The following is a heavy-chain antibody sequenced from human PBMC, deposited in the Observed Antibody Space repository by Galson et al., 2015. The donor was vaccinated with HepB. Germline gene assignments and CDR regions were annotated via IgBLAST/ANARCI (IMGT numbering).Heavy chain of an antibody. CDR1: GFTFSRYA. J-gene: IGHJ6*01. Sequence: SLRLSCAASGFTFSRYAMSWVRQAPGRGLGWISSITGPGGGTYSADSVKGRFTISRDNSRNTLFLHIDSLHQGPIGLPPGTLLQEHLWG. CDR2: ITGPGGGT. CDR3: TLLQEHL. V-gene: IGHV3-23*01.